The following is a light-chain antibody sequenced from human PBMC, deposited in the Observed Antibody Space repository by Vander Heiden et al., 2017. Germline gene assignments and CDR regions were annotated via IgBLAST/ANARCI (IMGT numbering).Light chain of an antibody. Sequence: QSVLTQPPSVSAPPGQRSTISCSGRSSNLGHNSVSWYQQLPVTAPNLLIYDNKKRPPGMPDRFSGSKSGTSATLASAGLQTGDEADYYCGAWDSSLSSEFFGGGTKLTVL. CDR1: SSNLGHNS. CDR2: DNK. J-gene: IGLJ2*01. V-gene: IGLV1-51*01. CDR3: GAWDSSLSSEF.